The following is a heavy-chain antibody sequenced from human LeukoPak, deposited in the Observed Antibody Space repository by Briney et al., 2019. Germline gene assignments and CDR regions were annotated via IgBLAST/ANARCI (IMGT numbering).Heavy chain of an antibody. CDR1: GGAFSNFA. V-gene: IGHV1-69*13. D-gene: IGHD3-3*01. CDR3: ARAIWSGYYRLYYYYYYGMDV. Sequence: ASVKVSCKASGGAFSNFAISWVRQAPGQGLEWMGGVIPIFGTANYAQRFQGRVTITADESTSTVYMELSSLRSEDTAVYYCARAIWSGYYRLYYYYYYGMDVWGQGTTVTVSS. CDR2: VIPIFGTA. J-gene: IGHJ6*02.